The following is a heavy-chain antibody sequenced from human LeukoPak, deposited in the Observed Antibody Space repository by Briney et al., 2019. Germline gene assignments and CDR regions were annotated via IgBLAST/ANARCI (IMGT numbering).Heavy chain of an antibody. V-gene: IGHV4-39*01. Sequence: SETLSLTCTVSGGSISSSTYYWGWIRQPPGKGLEWIGNIYYSGSTYYNPSLKSRVTMSVDTSKNQFSLKLSSVTAADTAVYYCARLKSLNCSGGSCSAFGALDIWGQGTMVTVSS. CDR1: GGSISSSTYY. J-gene: IGHJ3*02. D-gene: IGHD2-15*01. CDR3: ARLKSLNCSGGSCSAFGALDI. CDR2: IYYSGST.